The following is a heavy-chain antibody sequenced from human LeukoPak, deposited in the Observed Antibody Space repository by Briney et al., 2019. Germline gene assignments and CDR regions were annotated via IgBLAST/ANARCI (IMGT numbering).Heavy chain of an antibody. CDR3: AREGGYGGVFDY. J-gene: IGHJ4*02. CDR2: IKQDGSEK. D-gene: IGHD5-12*01. CDR1: RFTLSSYW. Sequence: GGSLRLSRAASRFTLSSYWMTAVRQAPGKGLAWVANIKQDGSEKYYVGSVKGRFTISRNNTKNSLFLQMNSLRAEETAVYYCAREGGYGGVFDYWGQGTLVTVSS. V-gene: IGHV3-7*05.